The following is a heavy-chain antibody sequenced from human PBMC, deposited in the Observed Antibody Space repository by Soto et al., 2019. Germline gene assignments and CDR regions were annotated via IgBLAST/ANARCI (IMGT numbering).Heavy chain of an antibody. Sequence: GASVKVSCKASGGTFSSYAISWVRQAPGQGLEWMGGIIPIFGTANYAQKFQGRVTITADESTSTAYMELSSLRSEDTAVYYCARVRGKTWIPLWTGTHDYWGQGTLVTVSS. CDR1: GGTFSSYA. CDR3: ARVRGKTWIPLWTGTHDY. J-gene: IGHJ4*02. D-gene: IGHD5-18*01. V-gene: IGHV1-69*13. CDR2: IIPIFGTA.